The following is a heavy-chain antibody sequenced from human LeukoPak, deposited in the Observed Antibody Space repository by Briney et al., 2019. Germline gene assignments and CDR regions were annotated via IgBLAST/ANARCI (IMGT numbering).Heavy chain of an antibody. CDR1: GFTFDEYN. J-gene: IGHJ4*02. V-gene: IGHV3-43*02. CDR3: AREPADGQKSFDWIFAFDS. CDR2: ITGDHIST. Sequence: GGSLRLSCAASGFTFDEYNMHWVRQVPGKGLEWVALITGDHISTYYADSVKGRFTVSRDNNENSLYLQMSSLRIEDSALYYCAREPADGQKSFDWIFAFDSWGQGTLITVS. D-gene: IGHD3-9*01.